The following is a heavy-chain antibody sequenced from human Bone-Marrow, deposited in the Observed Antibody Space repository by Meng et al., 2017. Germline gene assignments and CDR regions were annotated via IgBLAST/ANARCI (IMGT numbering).Heavy chain of an antibody. CDR2: ISSDGITT. V-gene: IGHV3-74*03. Sequence: GESLKISCAASGFTFSSYWMHWVRQAPGKGLVWVSRISSDGITTEYADSVRGRFTTSRDNAKNTLYLQMDSLRDDDTAVYYCARDGGNARNWFDPWGQGTLVTVSS. J-gene: IGHJ5*02. CDR3: ARDGGNARNWFDP. D-gene: IGHD2-2*01. CDR1: GFTFSSYW.